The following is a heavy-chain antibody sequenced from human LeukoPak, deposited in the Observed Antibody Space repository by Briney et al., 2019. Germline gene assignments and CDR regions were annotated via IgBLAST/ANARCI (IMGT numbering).Heavy chain of an antibody. D-gene: IGHD3-16*01. CDR2: ISSSSSYI. J-gene: IGHJ3*02. CDR3: ARDLVITFGGALRNDAFDI. V-gene: IGHV3-21*01. Sequence: GGSLRLSCAASGFTFSSYSMNWVRQAPGKGLEWVSSISSSSSYIYYADSVKGRFTISRDNAKNSLYLQMNSLRAEDTAVYYCARDLVITFGGALRNDAFDIWGQGTMVTVSS. CDR1: GFTFSSYS.